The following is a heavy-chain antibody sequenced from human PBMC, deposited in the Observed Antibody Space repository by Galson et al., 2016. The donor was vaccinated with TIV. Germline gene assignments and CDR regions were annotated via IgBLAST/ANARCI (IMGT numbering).Heavy chain of an antibody. D-gene: IGHD3-22*01. CDR2: IDWDDDK. CDR1: GFSLTTSGVC. J-gene: IGHJ4*02. Sequence: PALVKPTQTLTLTCTFSGFSLTTSGVCVSWIRQPPGKALEWLARIDWDDDKNYSPFLKTRLTISKDTSKNQVVLTLIDMDPVDTATYFCARISGYYDSSGHYIPRSFDYWGQGSLVTVAS. CDR3: ARISGYYDSSGHYIPRSFDY. V-gene: IGHV2-70*11.